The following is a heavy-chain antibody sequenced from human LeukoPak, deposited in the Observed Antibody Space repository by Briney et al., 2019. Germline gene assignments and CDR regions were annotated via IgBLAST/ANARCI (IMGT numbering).Heavy chain of an antibody. CDR1: GFTFSSYA. CDR2: ISASGSST. V-gene: IGHV3-23*01. Sequence: GGSLRLSCAASGFTFSSYAMSWVRQAPGKGLEWVSTISASGSSTYYADSVKGRFTLSRDNSKNTLYLQMNSLRAEDTAVYYCAKSHYYGSWSYDYWGQGTLVTVSS. J-gene: IGHJ4*02. CDR3: AKSHYYGSWSYDY. D-gene: IGHD3-10*01.